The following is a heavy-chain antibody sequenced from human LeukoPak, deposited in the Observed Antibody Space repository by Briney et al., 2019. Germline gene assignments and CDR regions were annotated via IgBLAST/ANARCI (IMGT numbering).Heavy chain of an antibody. CDR1: GGSISSSSYY. D-gene: IGHD6-13*01. V-gene: IGHV4-39*07. J-gene: IGHJ5*02. CDR3: ARGLYLVAAAGKTGFDP. Sequence: PSETLSLTCTVSGGSISSSSYYWGWIRQPPGKGLEWIGSIYYSGSTYYNPSLKSRVTISVDTSKNQFSLKLSSVTAADTAVYYCARGLYLVAAAGKTGFDPWGQGTLVTVSS. CDR2: IYYSGST.